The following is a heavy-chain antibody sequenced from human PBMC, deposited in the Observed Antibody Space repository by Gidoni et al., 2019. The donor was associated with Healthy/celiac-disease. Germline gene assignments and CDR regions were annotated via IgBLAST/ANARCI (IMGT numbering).Heavy chain of an antibody. V-gene: IGHV4-34*01. CDR1: GGSFSGYC. CDR2: INHSGST. D-gene: IGHD1-26*01. CDR3: ASGRSLYRGSHIPFDY. J-gene: IGHJ4*02. Sequence: QVQLQQWGAGMMKPSETLSLTCAIYGGSFSGYCWSWIRQPTGKGLEWLGEINHSGSTNYNPSLKSRVSISVDTSKNQFSLKLSSVPAADTAVYYCASGRSLYRGSHIPFDYWGQGTLVTVSS.